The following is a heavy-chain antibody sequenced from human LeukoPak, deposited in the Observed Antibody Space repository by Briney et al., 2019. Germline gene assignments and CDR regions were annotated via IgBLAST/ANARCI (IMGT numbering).Heavy chain of an antibody. CDR2: IYYSGST. J-gene: IGHJ4*02. CDR3: ARRSDFWSGYSYYFDY. CDR1: GGSISSYY. Sequence: SETLSLTCTVSGGSISSYYWNWIRQPPGKGLEWIGYIYYSGSTNYNPSLKSRVTISVDTSKNQLSLKLSSVTAADTAVYYCARRSDFWSGYSYYFDYWGQGTLVTVSS. D-gene: IGHD3-3*01. V-gene: IGHV4-59*08.